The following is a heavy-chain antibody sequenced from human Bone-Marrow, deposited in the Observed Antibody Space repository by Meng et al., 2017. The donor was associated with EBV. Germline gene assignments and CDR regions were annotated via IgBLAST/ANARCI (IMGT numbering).Heavy chain of an antibody. CDR1: VGTCRSDS. D-gene: IGHD3-10*01. Sequence: GPVWAGGKKAGSFGEAADKACVGTCRSDSVSVVRQAPGQGLGVLGWLIPMSGAPNYAQKFQGRVTITADESTSTHYMDLSSLSSEDTAVYYCASESGRGYTPDYWGQGTLVTVSS. CDR2: LIPMSGAP. V-gene: IGHV1-69*01. J-gene: IGHJ4*02. CDR3: ASESGRGYTPDY.